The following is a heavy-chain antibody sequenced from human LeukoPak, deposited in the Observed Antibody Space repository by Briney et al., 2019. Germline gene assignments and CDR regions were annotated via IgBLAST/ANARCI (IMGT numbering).Heavy chain of an antibody. Sequence: ASVKVSCKVSGYTLTELSMHWVRQAPGKGLEWMGGFDPEDGETIYAQKFQGRVTMTEDTSTDTAYMELSSLRSEDTAVYYYATGIAAAGIFDYWGQGTLVTVSS. CDR3: ATGIAAAGIFDY. CDR1: GYTLTELS. V-gene: IGHV1-24*01. CDR2: FDPEDGET. D-gene: IGHD6-13*01. J-gene: IGHJ4*02.